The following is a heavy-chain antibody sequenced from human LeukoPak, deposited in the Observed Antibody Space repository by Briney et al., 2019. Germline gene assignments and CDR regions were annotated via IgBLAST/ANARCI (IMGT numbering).Heavy chain of an antibody. CDR1: GGSLSAYY. Sequence: SETLSLTCAVYGGSLSAYYWSWIRQSPGKGLEWIAEINHRGDTNYNPSVKSRVSISVDTSKNQFSLKVTSLTAADTAVYYCARGPAISETGYFDYWGQGTLVTVSS. CDR3: ARGPAISETGYFDY. V-gene: IGHV4-34*01. D-gene: IGHD1-1*01. CDR2: INHRGDT. J-gene: IGHJ4*03.